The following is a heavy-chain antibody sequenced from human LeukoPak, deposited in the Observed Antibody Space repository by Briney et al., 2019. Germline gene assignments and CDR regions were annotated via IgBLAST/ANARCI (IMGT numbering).Heavy chain of an antibody. D-gene: IGHD3-10*01. Sequence: PSQTLSLTCTVAGGSISTGSYYWSWIRQPAGKGLEWIGRIYTSGSTNYNPSLKSRVTISVDTSKNQFSLKLSSVTAADTAVYYCARHRIGSVYYYYMDVWGKGTTVTISS. CDR3: ARHRIGSVYYYYMDV. J-gene: IGHJ6*03. CDR2: IYTSGST. CDR1: GGSISTGSYY. V-gene: IGHV4-61*02.